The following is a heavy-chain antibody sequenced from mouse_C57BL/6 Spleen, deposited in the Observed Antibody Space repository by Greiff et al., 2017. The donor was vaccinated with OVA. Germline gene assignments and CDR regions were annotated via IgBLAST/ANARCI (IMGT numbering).Heavy chain of an antibody. D-gene: IGHD1-1*01. V-gene: IGHV3-6*01. CDR2: ISYDGSN. CDR1: GYSITSGYY. J-gene: IGHJ4*01. CDR3: ARDNGGSSPYYAMDY. Sequence: EVKLVESGPGLVKPSQSLSLTCSVTGYSITSGYYWNWIRQFPGNKLEWMGYISYDGSNNYNPSLKNRISITRDTSKNQFFLKLNSVTTEDTATYYCARDNGGSSPYYAMDYWGQGTSVTVSS.